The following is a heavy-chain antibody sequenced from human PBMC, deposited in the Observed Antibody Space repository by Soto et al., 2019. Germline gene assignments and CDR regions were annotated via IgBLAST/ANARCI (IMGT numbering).Heavy chain of an antibody. D-gene: IGHD2-2*01. CDR1: GFAFNEST. Sequence: GGSLRLSCAASGFAFNESTIHWVRQASGKGLEWVGRVRGRANTFATAYGASVKGRFSISRNDSNHTAYLQMNSLKSDDTAVYYCTSDWGYCRGTSCYYLDYWGQGVLVTVSS. CDR3: TSDWGYCRGTSCYYLDY. CDR2: VRGRANTFAT. V-gene: IGHV3-73*01. J-gene: IGHJ4*02.